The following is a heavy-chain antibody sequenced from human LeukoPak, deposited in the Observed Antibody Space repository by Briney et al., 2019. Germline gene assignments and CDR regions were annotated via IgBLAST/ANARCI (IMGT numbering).Heavy chain of an antibody. Sequence: GASVKVSCKASGYTFTGYYTHWVRQAPGQGLEWMGWINPNSGGTSYAQKFKGRVTMTRDTSISTAYMELNRLRSDDTAVYYCARDRDYGSGIFDYWGQGTLVTVSS. CDR2: INPNSGGT. CDR1: GYTFTGYY. D-gene: IGHD3-10*01. V-gene: IGHV1-2*02. J-gene: IGHJ4*02. CDR3: ARDRDYGSGIFDY.